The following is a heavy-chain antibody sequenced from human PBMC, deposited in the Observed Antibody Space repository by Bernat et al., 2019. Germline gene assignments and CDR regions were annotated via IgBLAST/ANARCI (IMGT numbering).Heavy chain of an antibody. CDR2: IRYDGSNK. CDR3: AKKIVVVVAATPDDAFDI. D-gene: IGHD2-15*01. V-gene: IGHV3-30*02. J-gene: IGHJ3*02. Sequence: QVQLVESGGGVVQPGGSLRLSCAASGFTFSSYGMHWVRQAPGKGLEWVAFIRYDGSNKYYADSVKGRFTISRDNSKNTLYLQMNSLRAEDTAVYYCAKKIVVVVAATPDDAFDIRGQGTMVTVSS. CDR1: GFTFSSYG.